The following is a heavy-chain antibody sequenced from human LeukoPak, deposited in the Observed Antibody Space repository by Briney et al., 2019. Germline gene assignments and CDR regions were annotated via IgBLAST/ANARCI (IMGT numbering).Heavy chain of an antibody. CDR1: GLTFSSYA. CDR3: AKDYHRGWYLLAGRFDY. Sequence: PGRSLRLSCAASGLTFSSYAMHWVRQAPGKGLEWVAVISYDGSNKYYADSVKGRFTVSRDNSKNILHLQMNSLRGEDTAVYYCAKDYHRGWYLLAGRFDYWGQGTLVTVSS. CDR2: ISYDGSNK. D-gene: IGHD2-15*01. V-gene: IGHV3-30*04. J-gene: IGHJ4*02.